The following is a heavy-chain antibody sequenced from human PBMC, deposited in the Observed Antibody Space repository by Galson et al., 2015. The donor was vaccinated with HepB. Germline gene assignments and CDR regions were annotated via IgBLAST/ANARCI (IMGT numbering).Heavy chain of an antibody. CDR1: GFTLNPHA. Sequence: SLRLSCAASGFTLNPHAMAWVRQPPGKGPEWVSALSGDSIIIHYADSVKGRFTISKDNSENTLYLQMNSLRGEDTALYYCAKFGARFDAWFDSWGQGTLVTVSS. V-gene: IGHV3-23*01. J-gene: IGHJ5*01. CDR2: LSGDSIII. CDR3: AKFGARFDAWFDS. D-gene: IGHD3-9*01.